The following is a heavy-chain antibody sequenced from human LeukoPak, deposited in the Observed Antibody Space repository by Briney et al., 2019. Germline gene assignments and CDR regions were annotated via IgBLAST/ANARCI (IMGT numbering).Heavy chain of an antibody. CDR3: AKGRGEGYYYDSSGYLN. CDR1: GFTFSSYW. D-gene: IGHD3-22*01. J-gene: IGHJ4*02. CDR2: INSDGSIT. V-gene: IGHV3-74*01. Sequence: PGGSLRLSCAASGFTFSSYWMHWVRQAPGKGLVWVSRINSDGSITTYADSVRGRFTISRDNAKSTLYLQMNSLRAEDTAVYYCAKGRGEGYYYDSSGYLNWGQGTLVTVSS.